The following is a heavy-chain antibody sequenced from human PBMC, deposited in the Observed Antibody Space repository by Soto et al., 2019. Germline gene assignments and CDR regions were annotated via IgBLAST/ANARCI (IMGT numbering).Heavy chain of an antibody. V-gene: IGHV6-1*01. D-gene: IGHD3-16*01. Sequence: PSLTLSLTCDISVDSVSSNSAALNCIRHSPSRGLDWLGMTYYRSKWYNDYAVSVKSRITINPDTSKNQFSLQLNSVTPEDTAVYYCERVGAPLIDGKFLDYYCYYGMDVWGQGTTVTVSS. J-gene: IGHJ6*02. CDR3: ERVGAPLIDGKFLDYYCYYGMDV. CDR2: TYYRSKWYN. CDR1: VDSVSSNSAA.